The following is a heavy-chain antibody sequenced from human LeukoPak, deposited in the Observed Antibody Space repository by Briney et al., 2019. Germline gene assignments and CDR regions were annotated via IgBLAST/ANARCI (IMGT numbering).Heavy chain of an antibody. J-gene: IGHJ4*02. CDR2: IGGRDGST. Sequence: GGSLRLSCAASGFTFSSYGTSWVRQAPGKGLEWVSAIGGRDGSTYYADSVKGRFTISRDNSKNTLYVQMNSLRAEDTAVYYCAKGHYYGSGSLDYWGQGTLVTVSS. CDR3: AKGHYYGSGSLDY. CDR1: GFTFSSYG. V-gene: IGHV3-23*01. D-gene: IGHD3-10*01.